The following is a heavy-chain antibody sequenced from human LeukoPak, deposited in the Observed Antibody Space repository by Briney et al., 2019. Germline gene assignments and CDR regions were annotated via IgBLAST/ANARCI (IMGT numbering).Heavy chain of an antibody. Sequence: EASVKVSCKASGYTFTSYDINWVRQATGQGLEWMGWMNPNSGNTGYAQKFQGRVTITRNTSISTAYMELSSLRSEDTAVYYCARGNTDYSMVVGYYYYYMDVWGKGTTVTVSS. V-gene: IGHV1-8*03. J-gene: IGHJ6*03. CDR3: ARGNTDYSMVVGYYYYYMDV. D-gene: IGHD4-11*01. CDR1: GYTFTSYD. CDR2: MNPNSGNT.